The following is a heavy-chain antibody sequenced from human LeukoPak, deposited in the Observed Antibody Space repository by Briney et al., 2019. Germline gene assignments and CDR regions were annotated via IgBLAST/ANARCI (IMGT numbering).Heavy chain of an antibody. CDR3: ARHIDNYAHSAYPPNDF. CDR1: GGSISRSNYY. J-gene: IGHJ4*02. Sequence: SETLSLTCTVSGGSISRSNYYWGWIRQPPGKGLGWIGSIHFSGTTYYTPSLKSRVTISVDTPKNQFSLNLNSVTAADTAIYYCARHIDNYAHSAYPPNDFWGQGTLVTVSS. D-gene: IGHD3-16*01. CDR2: IHFSGTT. V-gene: IGHV4-39*01.